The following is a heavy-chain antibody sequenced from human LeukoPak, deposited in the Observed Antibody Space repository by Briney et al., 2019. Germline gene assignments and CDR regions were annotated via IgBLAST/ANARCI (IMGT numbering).Heavy chain of an antibody. V-gene: IGHV1-46*01. Sequence: GASVKVSCKASGYTFTSYYMHWVRQAPGQGLEWMGIINPSGGSTSYAQKFQGRVTITADESTSTAYLELSSLTSEDTAVYYCARVVLGRRWLQTSYYYGMDVWGQGTTVTVSS. D-gene: IGHD5-24*01. CDR3: ARVVLGRRWLQTSYYYGMDV. J-gene: IGHJ6*02. CDR1: GYTFTSYY. CDR2: INPSGGST.